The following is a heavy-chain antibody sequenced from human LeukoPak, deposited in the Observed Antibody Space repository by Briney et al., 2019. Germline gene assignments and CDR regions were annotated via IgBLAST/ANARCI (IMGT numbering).Heavy chain of an antibody. CDR2: ISWDGGST. J-gene: IGHJ6*04. Sequence: GGSLRLSCAASGFTFDGYTMHWVRQPPGKGLEWVSFISWDGGSTDYADSVKGRFTTSRDNSKNSLYLQMNSLRAEDTAVYYCAELGITMIGGVWGKGTTVTISS. D-gene: IGHD3-10*02. V-gene: IGHV3-43*01. CDR3: AELGITMIGGV. CDR1: GFTFDGYT.